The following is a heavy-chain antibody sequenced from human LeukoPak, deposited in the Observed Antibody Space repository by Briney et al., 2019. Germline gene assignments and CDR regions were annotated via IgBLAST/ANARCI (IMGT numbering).Heavy chain of an antibody. J-gene: IGHJ4*02. CDR3: AGGVCSSTSCRPYYFDY. CDR2: IRYDGSNK. V-gene: IGHV3-30*02. D-gene: IGHD2-2*01. Sequence: GGSLRLSCAASGFTFSSYGMHWVRQAPGKGLEGVAFIRYDGSNKYYADSVKGRFTISRDNSKNTLYLQMNSLRAEDTAVYYCAGGVCSSTSCRPYYFDYWGQGTLVTVSS. CDR1: GFTFSSYG.